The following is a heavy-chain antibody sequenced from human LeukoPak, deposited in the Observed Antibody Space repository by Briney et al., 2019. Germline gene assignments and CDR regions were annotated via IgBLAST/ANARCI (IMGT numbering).Heavy chain of an antibody. V-gene: IGHV3-23*01. J-gene: IGHJ3*02. CDR2: ISPSGGVT. Sequence: GGSLRLSCATSGFTFSSYAMSWVRQAPGKGLEWVSTISPSGGVTFYADSVKGRFTISRDNSKNTLYLQMNSLRAEDTAVYYCARGGSYLSAFDIWGQGTMVTVSS. D-gene: IGHD1-26*01. CDR1: GFTFSSYA. CDR3: ARGGSYLSAFDI.